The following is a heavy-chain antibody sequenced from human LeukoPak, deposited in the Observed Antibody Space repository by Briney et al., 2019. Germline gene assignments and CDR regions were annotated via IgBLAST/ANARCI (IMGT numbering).Heavy chain of an antibody. J-gene: IGHJ4*02. V-gene: IGHV4-34*01. CDR1: GGSFGGYY. CDR2: INHSGST. D-gene: IGHD5-18*01. Sequence: PSETLSLTCAVYGGSFGGYYWSWIRQPPGKGLEWIGEINHSGSTNYNPSLKSRVTISVDTSKNQFSLKLSSVTAADTAVYYCARRGYSYGDDYWGQGTLVTVSS. CDR3: ARRGYSYGDDY.